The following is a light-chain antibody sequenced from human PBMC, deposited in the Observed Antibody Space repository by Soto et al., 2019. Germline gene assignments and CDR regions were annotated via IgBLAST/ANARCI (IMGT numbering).Light chain of an antibody. Sequence: QSVLTQPPSASGTPGQRVTISCSGGSSNIGSNPVNWYQQLPGTAPKLLIYTNNQRPSGVPDRFSGSKSDTSASLAISGSQSDDEADYYCAAWDDSLNGPVFGGGTKVTVL. V-gene: IGLV1-44*01. CDR3: AAWDDSLNGPV. J-gene: IGLJ2*01. CDR1: SSNIGSNP. CDR2: TNN.